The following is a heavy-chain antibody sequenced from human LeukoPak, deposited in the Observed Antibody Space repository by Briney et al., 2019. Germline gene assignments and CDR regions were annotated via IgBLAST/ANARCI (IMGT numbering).Heavy chain of an antibody. D-gene: IGHD6-6*01. CDR1: GFSFSSYW. Sequence: GGSLRLSCAAPGFSFSSYWMSWVRQAPGKGLEWVANIKEDGSEKYYVDSVKGRFTISRDNAKDSLYLQMNSLRAEDAAVYYCARDISSSSRAFDIWGQGTMVTVSS. J-gene: IGHJ3*02. CDR3: ARDISSSSRAFDI. CDR2: IKEDGSEK. V-gene: IGHV3-7*01.